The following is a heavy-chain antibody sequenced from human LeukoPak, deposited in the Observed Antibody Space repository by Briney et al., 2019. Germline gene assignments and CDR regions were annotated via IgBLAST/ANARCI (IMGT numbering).Heavy chain of an antibody. Sequence: SETLSLTCPVSGGSISSYYWSWIRQPPGKGLEWIGYIYYSGSTNYNPSLKSRVTISVDTSKNQFSLKLSSVTAADTAVYYCARAGWDANDWYFDLWGRGTLVTVSS. J-gene: IGHJ2*01. CDR3: ARAGWDANDWYFDL. V-gene: IGHV4-59*01. CDR2: IYYSGST. D-gene: IGHD1-26*01. CDR1: GGSISSYY.